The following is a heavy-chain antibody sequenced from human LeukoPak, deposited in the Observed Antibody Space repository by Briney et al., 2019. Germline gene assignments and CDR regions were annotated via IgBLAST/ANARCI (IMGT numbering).Heavy chain of an antibody. CDR1: GYIFTYYY. V-gene: IGHV1-2*02. D-gene: IGHD2-2*01. CDR2: MNPNSGGA. CDR3: ATAGTVEAAATRWFDP. Sequence: ASVTVSFKASGYIFTYYYMHWLRQAPGHGLEWMGWMNPNSGGANYAQKFQGRVTMSRDTSISTAYMELSSLISDDTAVYYCATAGTVEAAATRWFDPWGQGTLVTVSS. J-gene: IGHJ5*02.